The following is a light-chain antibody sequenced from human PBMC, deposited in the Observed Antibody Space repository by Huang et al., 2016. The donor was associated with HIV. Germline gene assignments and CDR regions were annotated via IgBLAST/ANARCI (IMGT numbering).Light chain of an antibody. J-gene: IGKJ1*01. Sequence: EAVMTQSPATLSASSGGTVNISCRASQSLDSKLAWYQQRPGQAPRLLIFGASTRATGVPARFSGTGSKTDFTLTISSLQSDDSAVYYCQQYDSRPPWTLGQGTKVEIK. CDR2: GAS. V-gene: IGKV3-15*01. CDR3: QQYDSRPPWT. CDR1: QSLDSK.